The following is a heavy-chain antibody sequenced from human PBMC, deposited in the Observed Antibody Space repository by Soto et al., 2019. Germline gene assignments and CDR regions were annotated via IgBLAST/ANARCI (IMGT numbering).Heavy chain of an antibody. CDR3: ARVSKQGARLDF. J-gene: IGHJ4*02. CDR2: IDYSGTP. Sequence: QVELQESGPGLVKPSQTLSLTCTVSGAAISSGGHYWTWIRQHPGKGLEWLGYIDYSGTPYYNPSLKSRVTISLDTSKNQFSLRLSSVTAADTAVFYCARVSKQGARLDFWGQGTLVTVSS. D-gene: IGHD2-21*02. V-gene: IGHV4-31*03. CDR1: GAAISSGGHY.